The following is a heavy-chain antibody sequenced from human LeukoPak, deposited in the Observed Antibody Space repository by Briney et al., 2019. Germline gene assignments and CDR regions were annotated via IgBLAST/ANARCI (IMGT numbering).Heavy chain of an antibody. D-gene: IGHD3-16*01. Sequence: PSETLSLTCAVYGGSFSGYYWSWIRRPPGKGLEWIGEINHSGSTNYNPSLKSRVTISVDTSKNQFSLKLSSVTAADTAVYYCARGSGGENYYYMDVWGKGTTVTVSS. CDR2: INHSGST. CDR1: GGSFSGYY. J-gene: IGHJ6*03. CDR3: ARGSGGENYYYMDV. V-gene: IGHV4-34*01.